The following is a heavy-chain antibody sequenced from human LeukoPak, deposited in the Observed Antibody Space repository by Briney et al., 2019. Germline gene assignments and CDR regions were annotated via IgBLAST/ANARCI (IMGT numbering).Heavy chain of an antibody. CDR2: IWYDGSNK. CDR3: ARDPSGYYYDY. D-gene: IGHD3-22*01. Sequence: GGSLRLSCAASGFTFSSYGMHWVRQAPGKGLEWVAVIWYDGSNKYYADSVKGRLTISRDNSKNTLYLQMNSLRAEDTAVYYCARDPSGYYYDYWGQGTLVTVSS. V-gene: IGHV3-33*01. CDR1: GFTFSSYG. J-gene: IGHJ4*02.